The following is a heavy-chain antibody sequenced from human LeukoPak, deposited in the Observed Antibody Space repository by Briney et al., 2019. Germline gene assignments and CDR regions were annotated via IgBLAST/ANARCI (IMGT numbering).Heavy chain of an antibody. CDR2: MNPNSGNT. Sequence: ASVKVSCKASGYTFTSYDINWVRLATGQGLEWMGWMNPNSGNTGYAQKFQGRVTMTRNTSISTAYMELSSLRSEDTAVYYCARVRIAAANWFDPWGQGTLVTVSS. D-gene: IGHD6-6*01. CDR3: ARVRIAAANWFDP. CDR1: GYTFTSYD. J-gene: IGHJ5*02. V-gene: IGHV1-8*01.